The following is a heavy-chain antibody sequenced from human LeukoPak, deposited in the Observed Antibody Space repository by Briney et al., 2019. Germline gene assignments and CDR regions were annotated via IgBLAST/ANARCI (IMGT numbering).Heavy chain of an antibody. CDR3: ARTIYSSSWNFDY. J-gene: IGHJ4*02. D-gene: IGHD6-13*01. CDR2: IWYDGSNK. CDR1: GSIFSSCW. Sequence: GGSLRLSCAASGSIFSSCWMHWVRQAPGKGLEWVALIWYDGSNKYYADSVKGRFTISRDNSKNTLYLQMTSLRAEDTAVYYCARTIYSSSWNFDYWGQGTLVTVSS. V-gene: IGHV3-33*08.